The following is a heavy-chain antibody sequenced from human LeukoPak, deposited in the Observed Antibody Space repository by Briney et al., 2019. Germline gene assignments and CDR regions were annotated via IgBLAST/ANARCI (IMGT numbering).Heavy chain of an antibody. CDR1: GGSISSSSYY. D-gene: IGHD1-26*01. V-gene: IGHV4-39*07. J-gene: IGHJ3*02. CDR3: ARGPATSGLPFFDI. CDR2: IYYSGST. Sequence: QPSETLSLTCTVSGGSISSSSYYWGWIRQPPGKGLEWIGSIYYSGSTYYNPSLKSRVTISVDTSKNQFSLKLSSVTAADTAVYYCARGPATSGLPFFDIWGQGTMVTVSS.